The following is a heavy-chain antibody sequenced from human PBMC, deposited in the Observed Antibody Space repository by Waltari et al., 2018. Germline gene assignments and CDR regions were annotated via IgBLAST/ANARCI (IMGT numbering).Heavy chain of an antibody. CDR2: INHSGST. CDR3: ARGFPHTRITMVRGVIWSY. J-gene: IGHJ4*02. CDR1: GGSFSGYY. V-gene: IGHV4-34*01. D-gene: IGHD3-10*01. Sequence: QVQLQQWGAGLLKPSETLSLTCAVYGGSFSGYYWSWIRQPPGKGLEWIGEINHSGSTKYNPSLKSRVTISVDTSKNQFSLKLSSVTAADTAVYYCARGFPHTRITMVRGVIWSYWGQGTLVTVSS.